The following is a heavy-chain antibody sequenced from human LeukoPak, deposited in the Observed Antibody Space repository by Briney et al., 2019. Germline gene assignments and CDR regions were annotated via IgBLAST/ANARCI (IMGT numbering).Heavy chain of an antibody. CDR2: IHHSGST. Sequence: PSETLSLTCTVSGDSIIGYYWSWIRQPPGNGLEWIGYIHHSGSTNYNPSLKSRVTISVDTSTNYFSLKLSSVTAADTAVYCARGERLGPDYWGQGTLVTVSS. D-gene: IGHD1-1*01. V-gene: IGHV4-59*01. CDR3: ARGERLGPDY. CDR1: GDSIIGYY. J-gene: IGHJ4*02.